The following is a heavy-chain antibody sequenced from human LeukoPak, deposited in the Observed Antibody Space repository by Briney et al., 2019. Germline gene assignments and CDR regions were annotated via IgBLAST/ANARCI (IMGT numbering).Heavy chain of an antibody. V-gene: IGHV1-69*04. J-gene: IGHJ6*02. Sequence: ASVKVSCKASGGTFSSYAIIWVRQAPGQGLEWMGRIIPILGIANYAQKFQGRVTITADKSTSTAYMELSSLRSEDTAVYYCARDLRVITMVRGVMGYYGMDVWGQGTTVTVSS. D-gene: IGHD3-10*01. CDR1: GGTFSSYA. CDR3: ARDLRVITMVRGVMGYYGMDV. CDR2: IIPILGIA.